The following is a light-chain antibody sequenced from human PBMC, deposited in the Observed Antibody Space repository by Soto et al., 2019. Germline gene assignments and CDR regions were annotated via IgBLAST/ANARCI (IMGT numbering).Light chain of an antibody. Sequence: QSVLTQPASVSGSPGQSITISCTGTSSDVGRYDYVSWYQHHPGKGPKLMIYDVTNRPSGVSDRFSGSKSGNTASLTISGLQPEDEADYYCSSYTPASSLVFGGGTKLTVL. J-gene: IGLJ2*01. CDR3: SSYTPASSLV. V-gene: IGLV2-14*03. CDR1: SSDVGRYDY. CDR2: DVT.